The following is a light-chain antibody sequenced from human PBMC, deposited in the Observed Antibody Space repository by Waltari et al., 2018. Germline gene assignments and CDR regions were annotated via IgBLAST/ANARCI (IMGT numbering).Light chain of an antibody. CDR2: GAS. J-gene: IGKJ2*01. CDR1: PSVDNTY. V-gene: IGKV3-20*01. Sequence: IVLTQSPGTLSLSPGERATLSCRASPSVDNTYLAWYQKKPGQAPRLLIFGASSRSTGVPDRFSGGGSGTDFTLTISRLEPEDFAVYYCQQYGDSLPYTFGQGTKLEI. CDR3: QQYGDSLPYT.